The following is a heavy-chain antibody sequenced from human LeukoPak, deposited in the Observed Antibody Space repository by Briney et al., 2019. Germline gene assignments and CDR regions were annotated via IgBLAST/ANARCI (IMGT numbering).Heavy chain of an antibody. V-gene: IGHV3-48*04. CDR3: ARDLCSVTSCYPYYFDY. D-gene: IGHD2-2*01. Sequence: GGSLRLSCAASGFTFSSYAMSWVCQAPGKGLEWISYISSSGGSTYYADSVKGRFAISRDNAKNSLYLQMNSLRANDTALYYCARDLCSVTSCYPYYFDYWGQGTLVPVSS. J-gene: IGHJ4*02. CDR1: GFTFSSYA. CDR2: ISSSGGST.